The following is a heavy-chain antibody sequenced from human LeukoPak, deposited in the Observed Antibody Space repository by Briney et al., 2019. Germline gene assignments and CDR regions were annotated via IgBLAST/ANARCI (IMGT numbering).Heavy chain of an antibody. CDR3: ARRSCSGGSCYSGP. CDR2: IWFDGSNK. Sequence: GRSLRLSCAASGFTFNNYGMHWVRQAPGKGLEWVAVIWFDGSNKYYADSVKGRFLLSRDNSLNTLYLQMNSLRAEDTAVYYCARRSCSGGSCYSGPWGQGTLVTVSS. CDR1: GFTFNNYG. D-gene: IGHD2-15*01. V-gene: IGHV3-33*01. J-gene: IGHJ5*02.